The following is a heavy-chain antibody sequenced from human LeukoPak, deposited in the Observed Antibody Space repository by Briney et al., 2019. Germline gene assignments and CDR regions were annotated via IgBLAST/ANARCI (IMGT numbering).Heavy chain of an antibody. Sequence: PGGSLRLSCAASGFTFSSYAMSWVRQAPGKGLEWVSTISGSGGSTYYADSVKGRLTISRDNSKNTLYLQMNSLRAEDTAVYYCAKGIRSRGWSKYSDYWGQGTLVTVSS. CDR2: ISGSGGST. V-gene: IGHV3-23*01. D-gene: IGHD6-19*01. CDR1: GFTFSSYA. CDR3: AKGIRSRGWSKYSDY. J-gene: IGHJ4*02.